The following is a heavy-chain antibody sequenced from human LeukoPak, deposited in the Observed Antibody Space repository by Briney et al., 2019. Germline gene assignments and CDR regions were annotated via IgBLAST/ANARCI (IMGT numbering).Heavy chain of an antibody. V-gene: IGHV4-34*01. Sequence: PSETLSLTCAVYGGSFSGYYWSWIRQPPGKGLEWIGEINHSGSTNYNPSLKSRVTISVDTSKNQFSLKLSSVTAADTAVYYCARGVGTLLYYYYCGMDVWGQGTTVTVSS. D-gene: IGHD6-13*01. CDR3: ARGVGTLLYYYYCGMDV. CDR1: GGSFSGYY. CDR2: INHSGST. J-gene: IGHJ6*02.